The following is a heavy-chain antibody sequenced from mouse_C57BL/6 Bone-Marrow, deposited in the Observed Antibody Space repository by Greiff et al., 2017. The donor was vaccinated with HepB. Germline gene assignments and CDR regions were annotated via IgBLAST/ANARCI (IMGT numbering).Heavy chain of an antibody. CDR2: INPSTGGT. V-gene: IGHV1-42*01. CDR1: GYSFTGYY. CDR3: ARTFAY. Sequence: EVKLVESGPELVKPGASVRISCKASGYSFTGYYMNWVKQSPEKSLEWIGEINPSTGGTTYNQKFKAKATLTVDKSSSTAYMQLKSLTSEDSAVYYCARTFAYWGQGTLVTVSA. J-gene: IGHJ3*01.